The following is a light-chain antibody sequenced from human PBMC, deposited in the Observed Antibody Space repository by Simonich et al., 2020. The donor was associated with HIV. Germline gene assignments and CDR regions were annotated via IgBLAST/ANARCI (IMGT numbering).Light chain of an antibody. V-gene: IGLV5-45*01. CDR1: SGINVGTYR. J-gene: IGLJ3*02. CDR3: MIWHSSAWV. CDR2: YQSNSDK. Sequence: QAVVTQPASLSASPGASARLTCTLRSGINVGTYRIYWYQQKPGSRPQFLLRYQSNSDKQQGSGVPSRFSGSKDASANTGILLISGLQSEDEADYYCMIWHSSAWVFGGGTKLTVL.